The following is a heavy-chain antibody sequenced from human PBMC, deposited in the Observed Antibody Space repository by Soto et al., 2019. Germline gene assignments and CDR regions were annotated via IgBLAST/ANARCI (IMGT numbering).Heavy chain of an antibody. D-gene: IGHD2-15*01. CDR3: ARDGMDIVVVVADAGYYGMDV. J-gene: IGHJ6*02. V-gene: IGHV1-2*04. CDR1: GYTFTGYY. Sequence: ASVKVSCKASGYTFTGYYMHWVRQAPGQGLEWMGWINPNSGGTNYAQKFQGWVTMTRDTSISTAYMELSRLRSDDTAVYYCARDGMDIVVVVADAGYYGMDVWGQGTTVTVSS. CDR2: INPNSGGT.